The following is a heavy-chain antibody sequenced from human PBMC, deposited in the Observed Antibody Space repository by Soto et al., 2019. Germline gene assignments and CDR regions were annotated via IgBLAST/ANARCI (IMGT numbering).Heavy chain of an antibody. Sequence: GLEWIGYIYYSGSTYYNPSLKSRVTISVDTSKNQFSLKLSSVTAADTAVYYCARTEIAAAGYYYYGMDVWGQGTTVTVSS. D-gene: IGHD6-13*01. CDR3: ARTEIAAAGYYYYGMDV. V-gene: IGHV4-30-4*01. J-gene: IGHJ6*02. CDR2: IYYSGST.